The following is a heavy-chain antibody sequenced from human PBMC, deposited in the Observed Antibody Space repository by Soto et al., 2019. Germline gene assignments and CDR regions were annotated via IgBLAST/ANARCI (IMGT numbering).Heavy chain of an antibody. D-gene: IGHD7-27*01. CDR1: GGSFSGYY. Sequence: SETLSLTCAVYGGSFSGYYWSWIRQPPGKGLEWIGEINHSGSTNYNPSLKSRVTISVDTSKNQFSLKLSSVTAADTAVYYCARSPNPLAHFDYWGQGTLVTVSS. CDR2: INHSGST. CDR3: ARSPNPLAHFDY. V-gene: IGHV4-34*01. J-gene: IGHJ4*02.